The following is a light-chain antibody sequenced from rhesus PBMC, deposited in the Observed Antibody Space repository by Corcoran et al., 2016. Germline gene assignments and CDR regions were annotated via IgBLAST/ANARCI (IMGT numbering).Light chain of an antibody. CDR1: QGINKE. J-gene: IGKJ3*01. V-gene: IGKV1-94*01. Sequence: DIQMTQSPSSLSASVGDRVTVTCRASQGINKELSWYQQKPGKAPKLLIYAASSLQTGVSSLFSGSGSGTEYTFTISSLQPEDVATYYFLQDYTTPFTFGPGTKLDIK. CDR2: AAS. CDR3: LQDYTTPFT.